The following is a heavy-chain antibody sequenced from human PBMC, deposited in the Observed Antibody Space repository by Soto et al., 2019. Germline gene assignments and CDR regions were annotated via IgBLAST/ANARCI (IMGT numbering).Heavy chain of an antibody. CDR2: FDPEDGET. Sequence: GPSVKVSCKVSGYTLTELSMHWVRQAPGKGLEWMGGFDPEDGETIYAQKFQGRVTMTEDTSTDTAYMELSSLRSEDTAVYYCATVHSNGYYVVGYYFDYWGQGTLVTVSS. V-gene: IGHV1-24*01. J-gene: IGHJ4*02. CDR3: ATVHSNGYYVVGYYFDY. D-gene: IGHD3-22*01. CDR1: GYTLTELS.